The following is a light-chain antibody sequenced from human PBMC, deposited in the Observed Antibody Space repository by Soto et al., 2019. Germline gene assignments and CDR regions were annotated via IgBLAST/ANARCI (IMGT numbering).Light chain of an antibody. J-gene: IGLJ2*01. CDR1: SSNIGNNA. CDR2: CDD. Sequence: QSVLTQPPSVSEAPRQRVTISCSGSSSNIGNNAVNWYQQLPGKAPKLLIYCDDLLPSGVSDRFSGSKSGTSASLAISGLQSEDEADYYCAAWDDSLNGVLFGGGTQLTVL. V-gene: IGLV1-36*01. CDR3: AAWDDSLNGVL.